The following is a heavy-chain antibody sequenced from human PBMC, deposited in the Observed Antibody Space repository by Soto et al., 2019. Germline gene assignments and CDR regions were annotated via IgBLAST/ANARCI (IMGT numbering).Heavy chain of an antibody. J-gene: IGHJ3*02. D-gene: IGHD5-18*01. Sequence: GGSLRLSCAASGFTFSSYWMSWVRQAPGKGLEWVANIKQDGSEKYYVDSVKGRFTISRDNAKNSLYLQMNSLRAEDTAVYYCARESIIQLWFGGDAFDIWGQGTMVTVSS. CDR3: ARESIIQLWFGGDAFDI. CDR2: IKQDGSEK. CDR1: GFTFSSYW. V-gene: IGHV3-7*01.